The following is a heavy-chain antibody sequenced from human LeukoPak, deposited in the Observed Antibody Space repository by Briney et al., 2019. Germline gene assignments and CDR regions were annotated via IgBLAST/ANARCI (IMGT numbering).Heavy chain of an antibody. Sequence: GGSLRLSCAASGFTFSSYGMHWVRQAPGKGLEWVAVIWYDGSNKYYADSVKGRFTISRDNSKNTLYLQMNSLRAEDTAVYYCAKDRRYSYGPLDYWGQGTLVTVSS. D-gene: IGHD5-18*01. J-gene: IGHJ4*02. CDR2: IWYDGSNK. V-gene: IGHV3-33*06. CDR3: AKDRRYSYGPLDY. CDR1: GFTFSSYG.